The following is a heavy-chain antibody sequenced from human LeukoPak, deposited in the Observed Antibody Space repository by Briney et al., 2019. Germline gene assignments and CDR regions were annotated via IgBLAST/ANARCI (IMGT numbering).Heavy chain of an antibody. CDR1: GASISRPPYY. J-gene: IGHJ5*02. D-gene: IGHD6-13*01. V-gene: IGHV4-39*07. CDR3: ARSPYRTSWYFYGDWFDP. Sequence: SETLSLTYTVSGASISRPPYYWGWIRQSPGKGLEWIGSISSGGKSYYNPSFKSRVTVSEDMSKNQISLKLKSVTAADTAVYYCARSPYRTSWYFYGDWFDPWGQGALVTVSS. CDR2: ISSGGKS.